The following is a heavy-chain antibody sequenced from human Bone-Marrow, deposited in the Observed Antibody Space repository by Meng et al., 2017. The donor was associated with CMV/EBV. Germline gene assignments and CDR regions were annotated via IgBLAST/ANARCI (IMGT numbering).Heavy chain of an antibody. Sequence: KVSGKASGGTFSSYAISWVRQAPGQGLEWMGGIIPIFGTANYAQKFQGRVTITADESTSTAYMELSSLRSEDTAVYYCARDEEGILGHWGQGTLVTVSS. D-gene: IGHD3-16*01. V-gene: IGHV1-69*01. CDR2: IIPIFGTA. CDR3: ARDEEGILGH. J-gene: IGHJ4*02. CDR1: GGTFSSYA.